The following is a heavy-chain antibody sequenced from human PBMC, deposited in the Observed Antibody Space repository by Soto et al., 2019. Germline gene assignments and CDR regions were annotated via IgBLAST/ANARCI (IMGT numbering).Heavy chain of an antibody. J-gene: IGHJ6*02. D-gene: IGHD1-26*01. Sequence: QVQLVQSGAEVKKPGSSVKVSCQASGGTFSSYAISWVRQAPGQGLEWMGGIIPIFGTANYAQKFQGRVTITADESTSTAYMELSSLRSEDTAVYYCARSRPPYSGSSSGMDVWGQGTTVTVSS. CDR2: IIPIFGTA. V-gene: IGHV1-69*01. CDR1: GGTFSSYA. CDR3: ARSRPPYSGSSSGMDV.